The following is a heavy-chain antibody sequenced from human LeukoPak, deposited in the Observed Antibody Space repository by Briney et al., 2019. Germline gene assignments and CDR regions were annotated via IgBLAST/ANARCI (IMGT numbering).Heavy chain of an antibody. CDR3: ARVYSYLAGYMDV. CDR2: INPNSGGT. D-gene: IGHD2-15*01. Sequence: ASVKVSCKASGYTFTGYYMHWVRQAPGQGLEWMGWINPNSGGTNYAQKFQGRVTMTRDTSISTAYMELSRLRSDDTAVYYCARVYSYLAGYMDVWGKGTTVTISS. CDR1: GYTFTGYY. J-gene: IGHJ6*03. V-gene: IGHV1-2*02.